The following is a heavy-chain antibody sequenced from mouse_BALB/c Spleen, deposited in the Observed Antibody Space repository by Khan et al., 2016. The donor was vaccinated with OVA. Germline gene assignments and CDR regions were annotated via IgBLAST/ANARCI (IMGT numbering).Heavy chain of an antibody. Sequence: VQLQQSGTVLARPGASVQMSCKASGYTFTKYWMHWVKERPGQGLEWIGTIYPGNNDTNYNQKFTGKAKLTAVTSTSTAYMELSSLTNEDSAVYYCARTGFGNYEIWDYWGQGTTLTVSS. CDR3: ARTGFGNYEIWDY. V-gene: IGHV1-5*01. D-gene: IGHD2-1*01. J-gene: IGHJ2*01. CDR1: GYTFTKYW. CDR2: IYPGNNDT.